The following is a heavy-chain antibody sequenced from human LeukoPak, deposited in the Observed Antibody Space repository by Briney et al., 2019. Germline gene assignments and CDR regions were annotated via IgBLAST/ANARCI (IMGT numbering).Heavy chain of an antibody. CDR2: VHLDGRT. J-gene: IGHJ4*02. V-gene: IGHV4-4*02. D-gene: IGHD3-3*01. CDR3: AREGGFYRPLDY. Sequence: PSETLSLTCGVSGGSVTSTNWWTWVRQPPGKGLEWIGEVHLDGRTNYNPSLKSRLTMSVDLSENHVSLKLTSVTAADTAVYYCAREGGFYRPLDYSGQGTLVTVSS. CDR1: GGSVTSTNW.